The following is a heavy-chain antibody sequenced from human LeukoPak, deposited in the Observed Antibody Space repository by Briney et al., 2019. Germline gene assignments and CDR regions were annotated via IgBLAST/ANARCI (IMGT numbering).Heavy chain of an antibody. J-gene: IGHJ5*02. CDR1: GYTFIGYY. V-gene: IGHV1-2*02. CDR2: INANSGGT. Sequence: ASVKVSCKASGYTFIGYYIHWVRQAPGQGLEWMGWINANSGGTNYAQKFQGRVTMTRDTSISTAYMDLSRLKSDDTAVYFCAKGLSTGWFDPWGQGTLVTVSS. CDR3: AKGLSTGWFDP. D-gene: IGHD2-2*01.